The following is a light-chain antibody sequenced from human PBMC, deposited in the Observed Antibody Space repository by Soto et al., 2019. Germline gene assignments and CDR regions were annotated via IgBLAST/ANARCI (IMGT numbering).Light chain of an antibody. Sequence: DMQIAQSPATLSASLGDRVTITCGASQSISSWLAWYQQKPGKAPKLLIYDASSLQSGVPSRFSGSGAGTDFTLTISSLQPEDFATSYCQQANSFPLTFGGGTRLEIK. J-gene: IGKJ5*01. CDR1: QSISSW. CDR2: DAS. CDR3: QQANSFPLT. V-gene: IGKV1-12*01.